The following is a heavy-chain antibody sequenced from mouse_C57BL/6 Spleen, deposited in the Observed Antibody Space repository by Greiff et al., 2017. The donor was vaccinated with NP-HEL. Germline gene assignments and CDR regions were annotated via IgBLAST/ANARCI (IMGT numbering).Heavy chain of an antibody. Sequence: DVQLQESGPGLVKPSQSLSLTCSVTGYSITSGYYWNWIRQFPGNKLEWMGYISYDGSNNYIPSLKNRISITRDTSKNQFFLKLNSVTTEDTATYYCARESNYVSYAMDYWGQGTSVTVSS. CDR1: GYSITSGYY. V-gene: IGHV3-6*01. D-gene: IGHD2-5*01. J-gene: IGHJ4*01. CDR3: ARESNYVSYAMDY. CDR2: ISYDGSN.